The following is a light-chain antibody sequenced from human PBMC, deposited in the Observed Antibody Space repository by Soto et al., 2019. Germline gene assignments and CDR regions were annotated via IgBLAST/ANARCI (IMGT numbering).Light chain of an antibody. Sequence: QSALTQPPSASGSPGQSVTISCTGTSSDVGGYNYVSWYQQHPGKAPKLMIYEVSKRPSGVPDRFSGSKSGNTASLTVSGLQAEDEADYYCSSYAGSYTVFGGGTKVTVL. CDR1: SSDVGGYNY. J-gene: IGLJ2*01. V-gene: IGLV2-8*01. CDR2: EVS. CDR3: SSYAGSYTV.